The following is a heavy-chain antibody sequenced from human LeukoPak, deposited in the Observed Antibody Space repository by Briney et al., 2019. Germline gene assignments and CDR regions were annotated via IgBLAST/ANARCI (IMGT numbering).Heavy chain of an antibody. CDR1: GGSFSFYY. D-gene: IGHD6-6*01. CDR2: TNHSGKA. Sequence: PSETLSLTCAVYGGSFSFYYWTWIRQPPGKGLEWIGETNHSGKANYNPSLKSRVAMTVDTSKSQFSLNLTSLTAADTAVYYCARRGGKYSSSSINYWGQGTLVTVSS. V-gene: IGHV4-34*01. J-gene: IGHJ1*01. CDR3: ARRGGKYSSSSINY.